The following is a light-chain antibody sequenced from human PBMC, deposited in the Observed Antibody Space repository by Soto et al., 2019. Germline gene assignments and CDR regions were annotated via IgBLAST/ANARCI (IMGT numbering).Light chain of an antibody. CDR3: QPYNSYPWT. J-gene: IGKJ2*02. Sequence: DIQMTQSPSTLSASVGDRVTSTCRASQSISSWLAWYQQKPGKAPKLLIYDASSLESGVPSRFSGSGSGTEFTLTISSLQPDAFAPSYCQPYNSYPWTFGQGTKLEIK. CDR2: DAS. CDR1: QSISSW. V-gene: IGKV1-5*01.